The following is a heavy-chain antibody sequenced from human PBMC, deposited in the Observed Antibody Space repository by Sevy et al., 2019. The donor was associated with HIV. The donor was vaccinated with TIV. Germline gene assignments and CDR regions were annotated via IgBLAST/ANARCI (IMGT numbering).Heavy chain of an antibody. CDR1: GFIFSNYN. J-gene: IGHJ4*02. Sequence: GGSLRLSCAASGFIFSNYNMKWVPQAPGKGLEWVSSISSNSNDIYYGDSVKGRFTISRDNAKNSLYLQMNSLRAEDTAVYYCARKMELLVPDYWGQGTLVTVSS. V-gene: IGHV3-21*01. D-gene: IGHD2-21*02. CDR2: ISSNSNDI. CDR3: ARKMELLVPDY.